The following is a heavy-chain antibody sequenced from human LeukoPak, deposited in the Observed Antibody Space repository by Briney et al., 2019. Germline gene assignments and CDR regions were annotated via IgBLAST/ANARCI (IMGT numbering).Heavy chain of an antibody. CDR2: VYYSGST. V-gene: IGHV4-59*01. J-gene: IGHJ4*02. Sequence: SETLSLTCTVSGDSISSYYWSWIRQPPGKGLEWIGYVYYSGSTNYNPSLKSRVTISVDTSKNQFSLKLSSVTAADTAVYYCARLDQWLLDYWGQGTLVTVSS. CDR1: GDSISSYY. D-gene: IGHD6-19*01. CDR3: ARLDQWLLDY.